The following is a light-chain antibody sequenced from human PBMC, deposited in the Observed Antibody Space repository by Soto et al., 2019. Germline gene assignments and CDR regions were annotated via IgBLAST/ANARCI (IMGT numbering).Light chain of an antibody. CDR2: GAS. V-gene: IGKV3-20*01. Sequence: EIVVTQAPGTLSLSPGERATLSCRASQSVSSSYLAWYQQKPGQAPRLLIYGASSRATGIPDRFSGSGSGTDFTLTISRLEPEDLSVYYCQQYGSSPLTFGGGTKVELK. CDR1: QSVSSSY. J-gene: IGKJ4*01. CDR3: QQYGSSPLT.